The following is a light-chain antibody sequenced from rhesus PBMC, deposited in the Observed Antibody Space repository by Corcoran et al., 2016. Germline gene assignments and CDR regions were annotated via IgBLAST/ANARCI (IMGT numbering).Light chain of an antibody. CDR2: SAS. V-gene: IGKV1-66*01. J-gene: IGKJ4*01. Sequence: DIQMTQSPSSLSASLGDRVTITCRSSQGINHYLSWYQQKPGKAPKPLIYSASSLETGVPSRFSGNGSGTDYTLTISSLQPEDIATYYGQQYYTSPLTFGGGTKVEIK. CDR3: QQYYTSPLT. CDR1: QGINHY.